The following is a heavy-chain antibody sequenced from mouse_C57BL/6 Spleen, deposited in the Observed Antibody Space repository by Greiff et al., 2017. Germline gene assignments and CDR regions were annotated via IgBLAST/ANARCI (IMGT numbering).Heavy chain of an antibody. CDR3: ARGGVNWKFAY. Sequence: DVQLVESGGGLVKPGGSLKLSCAASGFTFSSYAMSWVRQTPEKRLEWVATISDGGSYTYYPDNVKGRFTISRDNAKNNLYLQMSHLKSEDTAMYYCARGGVNWKFAYWGQGTLVTVSA. J-gene: IGHJ3*01. D-gene: IGHD4-1*01. V-gene: IGHV5-4*01. CDR1: GFTFSSYA. CDR2: ISDGGSYT.